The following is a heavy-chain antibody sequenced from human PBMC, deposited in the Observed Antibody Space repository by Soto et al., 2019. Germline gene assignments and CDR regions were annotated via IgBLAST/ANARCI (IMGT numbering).Heavy chain of an antibody. CDR2: ISYSGST. Sequence: PSETLSLTCTVPGGSISSSSYYWGWIRQPPGKGLEWIGSISYSGSTYYNPSLKSRVTISVDTSKNQFSLKLSSVTAADTALYYFARQCDILTGHPFAYWTQGTLDPVSS. D-gene: IGHD3-9*01. CDR3: ARQCDILTGHPFAY. J-gene: IGHJ4*02. V-gene: IGHV4-39*01. CDR1: GGSISSSSYY.